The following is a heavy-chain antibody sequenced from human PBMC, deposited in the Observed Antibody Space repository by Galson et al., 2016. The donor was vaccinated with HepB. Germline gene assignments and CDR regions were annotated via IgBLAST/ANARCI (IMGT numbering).Heavy chain of an antibody. CDR1: GYTFSSFD. J-gene: IGHJ4*02. Sequence: SVKVSCKASGYTFSSFDINWVRQATGQGLEWMGWMNPNTGNTGYAQKFQGRVTMTRNTSTGTASMELTSLRSDDTAVYYCARGRGSSSGGRLDYWGQGTLVTVSS. CDR2: MNPNTGNT. CDR3: ARGRGSSSGGRLDY. V-gene: IGHV1-8*01. D-gene: IGHD6-6*01.